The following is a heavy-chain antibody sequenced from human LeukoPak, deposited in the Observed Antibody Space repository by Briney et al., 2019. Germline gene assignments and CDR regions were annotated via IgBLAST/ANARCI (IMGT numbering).Heavy chain of an antibody. CDR2: ISGDGGST. CDR3: AKGGYSYGIEVDY. V-gene: IGHV3-43*02. Sequence: GGSLRLSCAASGFTFSGYAVSWVRQAPGKGLEWVSLISGDGGSTYYADSVKGRFTISRDNSKNSLYLQMNSLRTEDTALYYCAKGGYSYGIEVDYWGQGTLVTVSS. J-gene: IGHJ4*02. CDR1: GFTFSGYA. D-gene: IGHD5-18*01.